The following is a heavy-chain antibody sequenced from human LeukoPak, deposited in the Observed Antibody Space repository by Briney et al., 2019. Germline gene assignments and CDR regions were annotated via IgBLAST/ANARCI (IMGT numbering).Heavy chain of an antibody. CDR3: ARAMVASRASFDY. CDR2: INPNSGGT. Sequence: ASVKVSCKASGYTFTGYSMHWVRQAPGQGLEWVGWINPNSGGTNFAQKFQGRVTMTRDTSISTAYMELSRLRSDDTAVHYCARAMVASRASFDYWGQGTLVTVSS. J-gene: IGHJ4*02. D-gene: IGHD5-12*01. CDR1: GYTFTGYS. V-gene: IGHV1-2*02.